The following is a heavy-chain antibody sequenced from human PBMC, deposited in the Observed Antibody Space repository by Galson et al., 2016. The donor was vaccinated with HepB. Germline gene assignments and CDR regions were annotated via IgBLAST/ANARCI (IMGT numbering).Heavy chain of an antibody. D-gene: IGHD4/OR15-4a*01. CDR2: IYFGGFET. Sequence: QSGAEVKKPGESLKISCQAFGYRSTNYWIGWVRQMPGTGLEWLGLIYFGGFETRYSPSFQGRVGVSADRSINTAYLQWGTLEASDTAISYCAGATHGNPWFYYWGQGTQVTVSS. CDR1: GYRSTNYW. V-gene: IGHV5-51*01. CDR3: AGATHGNPWFYY. J-gene: IGHJ4*02.